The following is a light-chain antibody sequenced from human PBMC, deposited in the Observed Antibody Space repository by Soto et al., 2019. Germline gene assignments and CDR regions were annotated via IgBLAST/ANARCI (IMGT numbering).Light chain of an antibody. V-gene: IGLV1-40*01. CDR3: QSYDSSLSATHV. Sequence: QLVLTQPPSVSEAPGQRVTISCTGSSSNIGAGYDVHWYQQLPGTAPKLLIYGNSNRPSGVPDRFSGSKSGTSASLAITGLQAEDEADYYCQSYDSSLSATHVFGTGTKVTVL. J-gene: IGLJ1*01. CDR2: GNS. CDR1: SSNIGAGYD.